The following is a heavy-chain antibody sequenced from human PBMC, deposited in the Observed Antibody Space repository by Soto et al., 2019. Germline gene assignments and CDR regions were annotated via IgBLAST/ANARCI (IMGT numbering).Heavy chain of an antibody. J-gene: IGHJ6*02. Sequence: QAQLVQSGAEVKKPGASVRFSCKASGYTFTNYYLHWVRQAPGQGLEWMGIINPNSGGTNYAQKFQGRVTMTRDTSISTAYMELSRLRSDDTAVYYCARGGRDWNYLRRDYGMDVWGQGTTVTVSS. CDR3: ARGGRDWNYLRRDYGMDV. CDR1: GYTFTNYY. D-gene: IGHD1-7*01. CDR2: INPNSGGT. V-gene: IGHV1-2*02.